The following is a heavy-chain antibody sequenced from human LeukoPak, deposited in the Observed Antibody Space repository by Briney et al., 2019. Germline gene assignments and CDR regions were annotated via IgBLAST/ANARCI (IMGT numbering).Heavy chain of an antibody. CDR2: VSGSGSEI. CDR3: ATKVPGTSHFSS. D-gene: IGHD6-19*01. CDR1: GFTFSSYA. Sequence: PGGPLRLSCAASGFTFSSYAMSWVRQAPGKGLEWIAYVSGSGSEIHYGDSVKGRFTISRDNAKSSVYLQMDSLRAEDMALYYCATKVPGTSHFSSWGQGTLVTVSS. V-gene: IGHV3-21*05. J-gene: IGHJ4*02.